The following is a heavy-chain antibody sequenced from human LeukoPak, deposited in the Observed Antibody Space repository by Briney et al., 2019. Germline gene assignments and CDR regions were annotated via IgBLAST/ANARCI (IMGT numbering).Heavy chain of an antibody. V-gene: IGHV3-74*01. J-gene: IGHJ4*02. CDR3: ARSRVEMATSLLDY. CDR1: GFTFSNYW. D-gene: IGHD5-24*01. Sequence: PGGPLRLSCAASGFTFSNYWMHWVRQAPGKGLVWVSRINSDGSTTTYADSVKGRFTISRDNAKNTLYLQMNSLRAEDTAVYYCARSRVEMATSLLDYWGQGTLVAVST. CDR2: INSDGSTT.